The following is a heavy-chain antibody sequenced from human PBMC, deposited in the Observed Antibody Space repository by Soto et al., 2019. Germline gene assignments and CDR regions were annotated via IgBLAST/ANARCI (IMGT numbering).Heavy chain of an antibody. CDR2: MSYDGSDK. V-gene: IGHV3-30-3*01. Sequence: QVQLVESGGGVVQPGRSLRLSCAASGFSFRSYAMHWVRQAPGKGLGWVAVMSYDGSDKDYADSVKGRFTISRDNSKNTLYLQMSSLRAEDTAVYYCARARLDTPALEYWGQGTLVTVSS. CDR3: ARARLDTPALEY. J-gene: IGHJ4*02. CDR1: GFSFRSYA. D-gene: IGHD2-2*01.